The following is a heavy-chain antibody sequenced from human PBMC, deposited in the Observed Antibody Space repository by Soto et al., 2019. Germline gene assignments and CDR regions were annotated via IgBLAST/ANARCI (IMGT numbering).Heavy chain of an antibody. CDR3: ARGGYCSSTSCSLFDC. V-gene: IGHV3-21*01. D-gene: IGHD2-2*03. Sequence: GGSLRLSCAASGFTFSSYSMNWVRQAPGKGLEWVSPISSSSSYIYYADSVKGRFTISRDNAKNSLYLQMNSLRADDTAVYYCARGGYCSSTSCSLFDCWGQGTLVTVSS. J-gene: IGHJ4*02. CDR2: ISSSSSYI. CDR1: GFTFSSYS.